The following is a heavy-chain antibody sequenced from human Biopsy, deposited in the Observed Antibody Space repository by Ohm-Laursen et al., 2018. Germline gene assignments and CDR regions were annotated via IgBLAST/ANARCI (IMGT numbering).Heavy chain of an antibody. J-gene: IGHJ4*02. Sequence: SDTLSLTCTLSGDSITRSYWGWIRQSPGKGLEWIGHVFDHGTTNYNPSVRSRVTMSEDTSKKQFSLKMTSVTAADTAIYYCAHGSGSYYKWDFWGRGTRVTVSS. D-gene: IGHD3-10*01. CDR2: VFDHGTT. V-gene: IGHV4-59*08. CDR3: AHGSGSYYKWDF. CDR1: GDSITRSY.